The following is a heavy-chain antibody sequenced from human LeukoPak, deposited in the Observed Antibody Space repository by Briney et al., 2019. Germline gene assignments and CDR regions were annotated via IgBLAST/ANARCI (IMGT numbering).Heavy chain of an antibody. CDR2: IIPIFGTA. D-gene: IGHD5-18*01. J-gene: IGHJ4*02. CDR3: AREPSGYSYGSQFDY. Sequence: SVKVSCKASGGTFSSYAISWVRQAPGQGLEWMGGIIPIFGTANYAQKFQGRVTITADESTSTAYMELSSLRSEDTAVYYCAREPSGYSYGSQFDYWGQGTLVTVSS. CDR1: GGTFSSYA. V-gene: IGHV1-69*13.